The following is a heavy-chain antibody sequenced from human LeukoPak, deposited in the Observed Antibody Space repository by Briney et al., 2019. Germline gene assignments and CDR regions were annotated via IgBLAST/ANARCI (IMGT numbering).Heavy chain of an antibody. J-gene: IGHJ4*02. Sequence: GGSLRLSCAGSGFTFSSYAMSWARQAPGKGLEWVSVISSTGGSTFYADSVKGRFTISRDNAKNSLYLQMNSLRAEDTAVYYCARGVVRYFDYWGQGALVTVSS. D-gene: IGHD3-9*01. CDR2: ISSTGGST. V-gene: IGHV3-23*01. CDR3: ARGVVRYFDY. CDR1: GFTFSSYA.